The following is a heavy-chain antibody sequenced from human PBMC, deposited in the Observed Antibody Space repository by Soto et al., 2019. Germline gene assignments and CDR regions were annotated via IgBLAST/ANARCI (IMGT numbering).Heavy chain of an antibody. J-gene: IGHJ6*02. CDR1: GGPLGGSGYY. D-gene: IGHD3-10*01. CDR3: VKLLWFGESPKRIGVWEKNYYYYGMDV. Sequence: SETLSPPWTVSGGPLGGSGYYLLWNRPPPGKGLERIGSIYYSGSTYYNPSLKSRVTISVDTSKNQFSLKLSSVTAADTAVYYCVKLLWFGESPKRIGVWEKNYYYYGMDVWGQGTTVTGSS. V-gene: IGHV4-39*01. CDR2: IYYSGST.